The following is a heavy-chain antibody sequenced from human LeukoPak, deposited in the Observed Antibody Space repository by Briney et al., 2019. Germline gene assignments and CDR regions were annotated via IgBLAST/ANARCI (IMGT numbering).Heavy chain of an antibody. J-gene: IGHJ4*02. Sequence: GRSLRHSCAASGFTFSSYGMHWVRQAPGKGLEWVAVISYDGSNKYYADSVKGRFTISRDNSKNTLCLQMNSLRAEDTAVYYCAKTPLKFSPLGYFDYWGQGTLVTVSS. V-gene: IGHV3-30*18. CDR2: ISYDGSNK. D-gene: IGHD3-16*01. CDR1: GFTFSSYG. CDR3: AKTPLKFSPLGYFDY.